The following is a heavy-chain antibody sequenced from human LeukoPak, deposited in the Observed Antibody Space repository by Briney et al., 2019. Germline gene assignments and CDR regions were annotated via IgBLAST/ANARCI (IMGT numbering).Heavy chain of an antibody. V-gene: IGHV3-23*01. Sequence: PGGSPRLSCAASGYTFGTYAMGWVRQAPGKGLEWLAGINGNGDYTYYADSVKGQFTISRDNSRNTLYLQMNSLRAGDTALYFCARESLGASRFDSWGQGTLVTVSS. D-gene: IGHD1-26*01. CDR2: INGNGDYT. J-gene: IGHJ4*02. CDR3: ARESLGASRFDS. CDR1: GYTFGTYA.